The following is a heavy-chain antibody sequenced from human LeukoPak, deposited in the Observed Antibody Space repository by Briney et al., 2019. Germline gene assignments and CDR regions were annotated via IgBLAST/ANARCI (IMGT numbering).Heavy chain of an antibody. J-gene: IGHJ4*02. CDR1: GFSFSSYT. D-gene: IGHD2-15*01. CDR2: ISSSSSYI. CDR3: ARDDCNGGSCYPDY. Sequence: GGSLRLSCAASGFSFSSYTMNWVRQAPGKGLEWVSIISSSSSYIYYADSVKGRFTISRDNAKNALYLQMNSLRAEDTAVYYCARDDCNGGSCYPDYWGQGTLLTVSS. V-gene: IGHV3-21*01.